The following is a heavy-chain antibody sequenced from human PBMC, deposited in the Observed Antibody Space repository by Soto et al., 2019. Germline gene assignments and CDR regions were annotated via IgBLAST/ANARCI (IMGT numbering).Heavy chain of an antibody. CDR3: AGTDSYTSGLDY. CDR1: DYSIRRGYY. CDR2: VYHSGGT. V-gene: IGHV4-38-2*01. D-gene: IGHD6-19*01. J-gene: IGHJ4*02. Sequence: SETLSLTCVVSDYSIRRGYYLVLIRQPPGKGLEYIGSVYHSGGTFYNPSLKSRVTISADTSKNLFSLMLSSVTAADTAVYFCAGTDSYTSGLDYWGQGTLVTVSS.